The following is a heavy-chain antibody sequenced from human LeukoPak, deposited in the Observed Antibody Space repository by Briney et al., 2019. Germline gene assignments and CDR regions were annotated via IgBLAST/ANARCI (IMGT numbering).Heavy chain of an antibody. CDR3: AREGFSNSPLDY. CDR2: TRNKANSYTT. V-gene: IGHV3-72*01. J-gene: IGHJ4*02. CDR1: GLSISNDW. D-gene: IGHD4-11*01. Sequence: GGSLRLSCAASGLSISNDWLSWVRQAPGKGLEWVGRTRNKANSYTTEYAASVKGRFTISKDDSKNSLYLQMNSLKIEDTAVYYCAREGFSNSPLDYWGQGTLVTVSS.